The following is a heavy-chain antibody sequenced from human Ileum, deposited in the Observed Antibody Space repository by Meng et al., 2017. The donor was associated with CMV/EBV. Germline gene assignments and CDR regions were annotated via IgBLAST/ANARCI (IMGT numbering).Heavy chain of an antibody. CDR3: ARGSCAGGRCPLDP. J-gene: IGHJ5*02. CDR2: INPSGDRT. CDR1: GFTFASYY. D-gene: IGHD2-8*02. Sequence: ASVKVSCKASGFTFASYYMHWVRQAPGQGLEWMGLINPSGDRTRSAQKFQGRVTMTRDTSTSTVYMELSSLRSEDTAVYYCARGSCAGGRCPLDPWGQGTLVTVSS. V-gene: IGHV1-46*01.